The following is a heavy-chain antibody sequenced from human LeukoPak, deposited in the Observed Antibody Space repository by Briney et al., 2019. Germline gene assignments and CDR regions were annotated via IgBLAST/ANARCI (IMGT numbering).Heavy chain of an antibody. D-gene: IGHD6-13*01. CDR2: IYYSGST. CDR3: ARPGIAAAGTDDAFDI. J-gene: IGHJ3*02. CDR1: GGSISSGDYY. Sequence: PSQTLSLTCTVSGGSISSGDYYWSWIRQPPGKGLEWIGYIYYSGSTYYSPSLKSRVTISVDTSKNQFSLKLSSVTAADTAVYYCARPGIAAAGTDDAFDIWGQGTMVTVSS. V-gene: IGHV4-30-4*08.